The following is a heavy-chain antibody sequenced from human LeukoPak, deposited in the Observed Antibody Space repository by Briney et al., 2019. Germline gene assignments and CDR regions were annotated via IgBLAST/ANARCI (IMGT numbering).Heavy chain of an antibody. V-gene: IGHV3-30-3*01. CDR3: ARARGYSGYASLDY. CDR2: ISYDGSNK. Sequence: GGSLRLSCAASGFTFSSYAMHWVRQAPGKGLEWVAVISYDGSNKYYADSVKGRFTISRDNSKDTLYPQMNSLRAEDTAVYYCARARGYSGYASLDYWGQGTLVTVSS. D-gene: IGHD5-12*01. J-gene: IGHJ4*02. CDR1: GFTFSSYA.